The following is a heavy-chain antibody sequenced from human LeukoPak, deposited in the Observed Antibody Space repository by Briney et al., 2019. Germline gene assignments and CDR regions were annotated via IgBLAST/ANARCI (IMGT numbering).Heavy chain of an antibody. CDR3: ARDPVDY. J-gene: IGHJ4*02. CDR1: GFTFSNYN. CDR2: ISSSSSTI. Sequence: GGSLRLSCAASGFTFSNYNVNWVRQAPGKGLEWVSYISSSSSTIYYADSVKGRFTISRDNAKNSLYLQMNSLRAEDTAVYYCARDPVDYWGQGTLVTVSS. V-gene: IGHV3-48*01.